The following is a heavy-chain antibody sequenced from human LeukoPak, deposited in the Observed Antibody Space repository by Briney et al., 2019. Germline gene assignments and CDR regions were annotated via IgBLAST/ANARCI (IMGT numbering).Heavy chain of an antibody. J-gene: IGHJ6*03. Sequence: ASVKVSCKASGYTFTSYGISWVRQAPGQGLEWMGGIIPIFGTANYAQKFQGRVTITTDESTSTAYMELSSLRSEDTAVYYCARVVVIESYYYYYMDVWGKGTTVTVSS. CDR2: IIPIFGTA. D-gene: IGHD3-22*01. CDR1: GYTFTSYG. V-gene: IGHV1-69*05. CDR3: ARVVVIESYYYYYMDV.